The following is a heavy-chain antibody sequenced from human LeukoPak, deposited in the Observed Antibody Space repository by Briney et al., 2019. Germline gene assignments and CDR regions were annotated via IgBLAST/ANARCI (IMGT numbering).Heavy chain of an antibody. D-gene: IGHD4-17*01. CDR3: ARDPYGDYHFDY. J-gene: IGHJ4*02. V-gene: IGHV4-59*01. Sequence: TSETLSLTCTVSGGSISSYYWSWIRQPPGKGLEWIGYTYYSGSTNYNPSLKSRVTISVDTSKNQFSLKLSSVTAADTAVYYCARDPYGDYHFDYWGQGTLVTVSS. CDR2: TYYSGST. CDR1: GGSISSYY.